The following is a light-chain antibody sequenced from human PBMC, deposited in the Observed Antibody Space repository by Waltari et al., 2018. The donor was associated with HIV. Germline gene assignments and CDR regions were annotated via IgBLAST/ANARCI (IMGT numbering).Light chain of an antibody. CDR1: KLGEKY. V-gene: IGLV3-1*01. CDR2: QDT. J-gene: IGLJ3*02. Sequence: SYELTQPPSVSVSPGQTVSITCSGDKLGEKYACWYQQRPGQTPLLVIYQDTQRPSGIPERCSGSNSENTATLTISGTQAMDEADYYCQTWDSNTGVFGGGTKLTVL. CDR3: QTWDSNTGV.